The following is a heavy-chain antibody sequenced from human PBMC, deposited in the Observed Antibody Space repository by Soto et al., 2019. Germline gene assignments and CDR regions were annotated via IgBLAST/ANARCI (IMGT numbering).Heavy chain of an antibody. V-gene: IGHV4-59*01. CDR1: GGSINGYY. CDR2: IYYSGST. J-gene: IGHJ4*02. D-gene: IGHD4-17*01. Sequence: LSLTCTVSGGSINGYYWSWIRQPPGKGLQWIGNIYYSGSTNYNPSLKSRVTISVVSSKNQVSLKLSSVTAADTAVYYCTRVGGYYGDYPNFDYWGQGTLVTVSS. CDR3: TRVGGYYGDYPNFDY.